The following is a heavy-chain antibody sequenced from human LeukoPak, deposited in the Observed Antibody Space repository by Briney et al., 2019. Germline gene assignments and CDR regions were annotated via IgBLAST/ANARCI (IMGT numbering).Heavy chain of an antibody. J-gene: IGHJ4*02. Sequence: SETLSLTCTVSGGSISSYYWSWVRQPPEKGLEWIGYIYYSGSTNYNPSLKSRVTISVNTSKNQFSLQLTSVTAADTAVYFCTRGGSNFDYWGQGTLVTVSS. CDR2: IYYSGST. CDR3: TRGGSNFDY. CDR1: GGSISSYY. V-gene: IGHV4-59*03. D-gene: IGHD3-16*01.